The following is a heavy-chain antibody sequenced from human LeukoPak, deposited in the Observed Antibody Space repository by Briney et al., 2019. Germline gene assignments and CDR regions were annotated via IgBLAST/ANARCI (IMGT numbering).Heavy chain of an antibody. CDR2: TNHSGST. CDR3: ARGNEDYYDSSGYYYHFDY. D-gene: IGHD3-22*01. V-gene: IGHV4-34*01. Sequence: SETLSLTCAVYGGSFSGYYWSWIRQPPGKGLEWIGETNHSGSTNYNPSLKSRVTISVDTSKNQFSLKLSSVTAADTAVYYCARGNEDYYDSSGYYYHFDYWGQGTLVTVSS. CDR1: GGSFSGYY. J-gene: IGHJ4*02.